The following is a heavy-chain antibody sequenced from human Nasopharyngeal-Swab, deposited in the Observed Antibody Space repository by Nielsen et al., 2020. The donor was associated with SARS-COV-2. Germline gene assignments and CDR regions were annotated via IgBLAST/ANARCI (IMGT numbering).Heavy chain of an antibody. CDR2: IKSKTDGGTT. D-gene: IGHD2-15*01. V-gene: IGHV3-15*01. J-gene: IGHJ3*02. Sequence: GESLKISCAASGFIFSNAWMSWVRQAPGKGLEWVGRIKSKTDGGTTDYAAPVKGRFTISRDDSKNTLYLQMNSLKTEDTAVYYCTTGPLGYCSGGSCSDAFDIWGQGTMVTVSS. CDR3: TTGPLGYCSGGSCSDAFDI. CDR1: GFIFSNAW.